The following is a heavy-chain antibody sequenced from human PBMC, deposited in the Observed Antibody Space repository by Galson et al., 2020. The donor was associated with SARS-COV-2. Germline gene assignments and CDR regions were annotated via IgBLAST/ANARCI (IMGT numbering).Heavy chain of an antibody. V-gene: IGHV5-51*01. CDR3: ARHGASSGWYEGIDY. CDR2: IYPDDSYT. D-gene: IGHD6-19*01. CDR1: GYSFTNYW. Sequence: GESLKISCRTSGYSFTNYWIGWVRQMPGKGLEWMGIIYPDDSYTIYSPSFQGQVTISADKSISTAFLQWSSLKASDTAIYYCARHGASSGWYEGIDYWGQGTRVTGSS. J-gene: IGHJ4*02.